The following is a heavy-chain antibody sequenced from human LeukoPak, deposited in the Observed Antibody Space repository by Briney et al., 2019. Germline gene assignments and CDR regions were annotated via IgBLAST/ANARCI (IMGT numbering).Heavy chain of an antibody. V-gene: IGHV1-2*02. CDR2: INPNSGGT. J-gene: IGHJ5*02. CDR1: GYTFTGYY. CDR3: ARDGGLSGSFYNWFDP. Sequence: GASVKVSCKASGYTFTGYYMHWVRQAPGQGLEWMGWINPNSGGTNDAQKFQGRVTMTRDTSISTAYMELSRRRSDDTAVYYCARDGGLSGSFYNWFDPWGQGTLVTVSS. D-gene: IGHD1-26*01.